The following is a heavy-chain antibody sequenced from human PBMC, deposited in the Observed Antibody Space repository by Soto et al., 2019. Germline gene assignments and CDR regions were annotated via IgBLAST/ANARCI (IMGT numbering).Heavy chain of an antibody. V-gene: IGHV4-31*03. D-gene: IGHD3-9*01. Sequence: SETLSLTCTVSGGSISSGGYYWSWIRQHPGKGLEWIGYIYYSGSTYYNPSLKSRVTISVDTSKNQFSLKLSSVTAADTAVYYCARARRYDILTGKYYFDYWGQGTLVTVSS. J-gene: IGHJ4*02. CDR1: GGSISSGGYY. CDR2: IYYSGST. CDR3: ARARRYDILTGKYYFDY.